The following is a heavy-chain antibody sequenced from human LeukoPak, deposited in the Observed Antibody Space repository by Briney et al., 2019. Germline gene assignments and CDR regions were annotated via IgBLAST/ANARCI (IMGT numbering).Heavy chain of an antibody. D-gene: IGHD3-3*02. V-gene: IGHV1-8*01. CDR1: GYTFSSYD. J-gene: IGHJ4*02. Sequence: ASVKVSCKASGYTFSSYDINWVRQATGQGLEWMGWMNPNSGNTGYAQKFQGRLNMTRNTSISTAYMELSSLRSEDTAVYYCAILNSIRGYYFDYWGQGTLVTVSS. CDR2: MNPNSGNT. CDR3: AILNSIRGYYFDY.